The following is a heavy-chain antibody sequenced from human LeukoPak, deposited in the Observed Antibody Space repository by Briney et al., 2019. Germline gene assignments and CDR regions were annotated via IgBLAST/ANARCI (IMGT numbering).Heavy chain of an antibody. CDR1: GFTFTDYW. Sequence: GGSLRLSCAASGFTFTDYWMHWVRQRPGEGLVWVSHISTDGSRTNYADSVRGRFTISRDNTMNSLHLQMSSLRAEDTAVYYCATDRGWRTSGYYLYYFEYWGQGTLVTYSS. CDR3: ATDRGWRTSGYYLYYFEY. J-gene: IGHJ4*02. V-gene: IGHV3-74*01. CDR2: ISTDGSRT. D-gene: IGHD3-3*01.